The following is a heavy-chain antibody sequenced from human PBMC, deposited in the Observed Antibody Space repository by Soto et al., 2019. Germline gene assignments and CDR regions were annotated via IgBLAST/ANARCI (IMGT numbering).Heavy chain of an antibody. CDR2: IYPGDSDT. D-gene: IGHD3-10*01. J-gene: IGHJ5*02. CDR1: GYSFTSYW. Sequence: GESLKISCKGSGYSFTSYWIGWVRQMPGKGLEWMGIIYPGDSDTRYSPSFQGQVTISADKSISTAYLQWSSLKASDTAMYYCARHGIHSVRGVPNWFDPWGQGTLVTAPQ. V-gene: IGHV5-51*01. CDR3: ARHGIHSVRGVPNWFDP.